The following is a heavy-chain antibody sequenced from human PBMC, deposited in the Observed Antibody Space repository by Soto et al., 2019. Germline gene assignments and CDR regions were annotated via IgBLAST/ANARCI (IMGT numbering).Heavy chain of an antibody. CDR2: ISAYNGNT. Sequence: ASVKVSCKASGYTFTSYGISWVRQAPGQGLEWMGWISAYNGNTNYAQKLQGRVTMTTDTSTSTAYMELRSLRSDDTAVYYCARDPDCSSTSCYEKHFDYWGQGTLVTVSS. CDR1: GYTFTSYG. V-gene: IGHV1-18*01. D-gene: IGHD2-2*01. J-gene: IGHJ4*02. CDR3: ARDPDCSSTSCYEKHFDY.